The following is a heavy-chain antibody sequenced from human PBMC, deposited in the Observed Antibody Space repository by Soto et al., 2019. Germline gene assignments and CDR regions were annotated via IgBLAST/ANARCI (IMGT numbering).Heavy chain of an antibody. V-gene: IGHV3-23*01. Sequence: PGGSLRLSCEASGFTFSDYGMTWVRQAPGKGLEWVSTISGSGGTTFYADSVKGRFTISRDNSKNTLYLQMNSLRAEDTAVYSCARDKVATSGYYDCWGQGTPVTVS. D-gene: IGHD3-22*01. J-gene: IGHJ4*02. CDR3: ARDKVATSGYYDC. CDR1: GFTFSDYG. CDR2: ISGSGGTT.